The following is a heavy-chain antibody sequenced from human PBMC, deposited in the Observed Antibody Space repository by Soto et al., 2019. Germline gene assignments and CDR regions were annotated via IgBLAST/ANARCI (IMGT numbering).Heavy chain of an antibody. CDR2: IHPDSGHT. V-gene: IGHV1-46*01. J-gene: IGHJ4*02. CDR3: ARGDIDY. CDR1: GYTFTNYY. Sequence: GASVKVSCKTSGYTFTNYYVQWVRQAPGQGLEWMGVIHPDSGHTTYSQKFQDRVTMTRDTFTTTIYMELSSLRSEDTAVYYCARGDIDYWGQGTLVTVSS.